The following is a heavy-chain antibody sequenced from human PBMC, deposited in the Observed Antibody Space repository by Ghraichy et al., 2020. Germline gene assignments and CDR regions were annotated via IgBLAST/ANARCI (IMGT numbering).Heavy chain of an antibody. D-gene: IGHD1-26*01. V-gene: IGHV4-34*01. J-gene: IGHJ4*02. CDR2: ITHSGGT. CDR1: DWSFRGYY. CDR3: ARGIVGAYY. Sequence: SETLSLTCAVYDWSFRGYYWTWIRQTPGEGLEWIGEITHSGGTNYNPSLKSRVTISVDTSKNQFSLKLRSVTAADTAVYYCARGIVGAYYWGQGTQVTVSS.